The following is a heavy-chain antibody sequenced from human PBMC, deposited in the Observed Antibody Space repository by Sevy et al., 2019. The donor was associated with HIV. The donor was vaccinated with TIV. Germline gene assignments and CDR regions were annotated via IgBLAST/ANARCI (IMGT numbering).Heavy chain of an antibody. CDR2: IKSKLDGAAI. CDR3: TTKGRDCSENGCQIS. CDR1: EFSFNDAW. V-gene: IGHV3-15*01. Sequence: GGSLRLSCVASEFSFNDAWMHWVRQAPGKGLEWVGRIKSKLDGAAIDYAAPVKGRFTISRDDSKNTVFLQMNSLKSEDTAVYFCTTKGRDCSENGCQISWGQGTQVTVSS. D-gene: IGHD2-15*01. J-gene: IGHJ5*02.